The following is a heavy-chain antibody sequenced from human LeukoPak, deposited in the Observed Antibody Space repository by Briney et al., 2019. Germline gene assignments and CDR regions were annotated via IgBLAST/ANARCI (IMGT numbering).Heavy chain of an antibody. Sequence: GGSLRLSCAASAYAFSIYWMHWFRQAPGKGLVWVSRINRDGSSTDYADSVKGRFTISRDNAKNTLYLQMNSLRVEDTAVYYCTRDSYDERRYYGVDVWGLGTTVTVSS. CDR1: AYAFSIYW. CDR3: TRDSYDERRYYGVDV. V-gene: IGHV3-74*01. D-gene: IGHD3-3*01. CDR2: INRDGSST. J-gene: IGHJ6*01.